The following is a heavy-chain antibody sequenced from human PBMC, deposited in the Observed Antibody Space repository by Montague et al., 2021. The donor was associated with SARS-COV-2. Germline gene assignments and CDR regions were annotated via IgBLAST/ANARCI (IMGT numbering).Heavy chain of an antibody. CDR1: GFTFSSYA. Sequence: SLRLSCAASGFTFSSYAMSWVRQAPGKGLEWVPAISVSGGGTYYADSVKGRFTISRDNSKNTLYLQMNSLRAEDTAVYYCANTPLFYDFWSGYTQDYFDYWGQGTLVTVSS. CDR2: ISVSGGGT. J-gene: IGHJ4*02. V-gene: IGHV3-23*01. D-gene: IGHD3-3*01. CDR3: ANTPLFYDFWSGYTQDYFDY.